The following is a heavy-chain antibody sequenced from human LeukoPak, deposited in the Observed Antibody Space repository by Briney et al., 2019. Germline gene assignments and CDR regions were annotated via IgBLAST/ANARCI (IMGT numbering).Heavy chain of an antibody. V-gene: IGHV3-23*01. D-gene: IGHD6-19*01. CDR3: VKEGRGWYSLVS. CDR2: IGGNGGKE. Sequence: GGSLRLSCAASGFSFASYDIHWVRQAPGKGLEWVSSIGGNGGKEYYADSVKGRFTISRDNSKNTVNVQMNSLRPEDTAVYYCVKEGRGWYSLVSWGQRTVVTVS. J-gene: IGHJ4*02. CDR1: GFSFASYD.